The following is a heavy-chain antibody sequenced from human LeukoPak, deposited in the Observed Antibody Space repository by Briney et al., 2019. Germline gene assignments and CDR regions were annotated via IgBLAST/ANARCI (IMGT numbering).Heavy chain of an antibody. CDR2: ISSNNGNT. Sequence: APVKVSCKASGYTFTRYGFSWVRQAPGQGLEWMGWISSNNGNTKYAQKLQGRVTMTADTTTSTAYMELRSLRSDDTAVYYCARSLHYYDNSGLFIQYWGQGTLVTVSS. V-gene: IGHV1-18*01. CDR3: ARSLHYYDNSGLFIQY. CDR1: GYTFTRYG. J-gene: IGHJ1*01. D-gene: IGHD3-22*01.